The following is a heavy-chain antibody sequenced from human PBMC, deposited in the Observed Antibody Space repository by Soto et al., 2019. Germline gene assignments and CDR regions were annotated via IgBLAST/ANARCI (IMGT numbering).Heavy chain of an antibody. V-gene: IGHV4-59*08. CDR3: ARVYFEDYYDSSGYYYMLDY. D-gene: IGHD3-22*01. J-gene: IGHJ4*02. CDR1: GGSISSYY. CDR2: IYYSGST. Sequence: SETLSLTCTVSGGSISSYYWSWIRQPPGKGLEWIGYIYYSGSTYYNPSLKSRVTISVDTSKNQFSLKLSSVTAADTAVYYCARVYFEDYYDSSGYYYMLDYWGQGTLVTVSS.